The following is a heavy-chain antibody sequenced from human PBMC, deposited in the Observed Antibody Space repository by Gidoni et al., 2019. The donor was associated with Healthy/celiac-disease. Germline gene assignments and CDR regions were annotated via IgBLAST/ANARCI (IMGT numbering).Heavy chain of an antibody. CDR3: ASIMITFGGVIADDAFDI. D-gene: IGHD3-16*02. CDR2: INAGNGNT. J-gene: IGHJ3*02. V-gene: IGHV1-3*01. Sequence: QAPGQRLEWMGWINAGNGNTKYSQKFQGRVTITRDTSASTAYMELSSLRSEDTAVYYCASIMITFGGVIADDAFDIWGQGTMVTVSS.